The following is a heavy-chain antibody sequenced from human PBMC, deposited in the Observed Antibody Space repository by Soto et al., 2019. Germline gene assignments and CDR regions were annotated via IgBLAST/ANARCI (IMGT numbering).Heavy chain of an antibody. Sequence: PGGSLRLSCSASVFTFSSYSMNWVRQAPGKGLEWVSSISSSSSYIYYADSVKGRFTISRDNAKNSLYLQMNSLRAEDTAVYYCARLRSSTWYRPDYEHVRDVWG. D-gene: IGHD6-13*01. CDR1: VFTFSSYS. CDR2: ISSSSSYI. V-gene: IGHV3-21*01. J-gene: IGHJ6*02. CDR3: ARLRSSTWYRPDYEHVRDV.